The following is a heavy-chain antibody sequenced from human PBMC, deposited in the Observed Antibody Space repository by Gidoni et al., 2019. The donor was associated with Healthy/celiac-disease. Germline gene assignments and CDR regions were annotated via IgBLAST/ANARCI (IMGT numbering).Heavy chain of an antibody. V-gene: IGHV3-73*01. Sequence: EVQLVESGGGLVQPGGSLKLSCAASGFTFRGSAMHWVRQASGKGLEWVGRIRSKANSYATAYAASVKGRFTISRDDSKNTAYLQMNSLKTEDTAVYYCTAVGATTVGNPGRRDYWGQGTLVTVSS. D-gene: IGHD1-26*01. CDR1: GFTFRGSA. CDR2: IRSKANSYAT. CDR3: TAVGATTVGNPGRRDY. J-gene: IGHJ4*02.